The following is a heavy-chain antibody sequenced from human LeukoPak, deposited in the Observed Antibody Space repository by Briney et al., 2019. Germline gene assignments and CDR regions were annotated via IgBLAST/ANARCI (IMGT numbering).Heavy chain of an antibody. D-gene: IGHD3-9*01. J-gene: IGHJ4*02. CDR2: ITSSSSTI. CDR3: ARLKIDGTHFDY. V-gene: IGHV3-48*01. Sequence: QPGGSLRLSCAASGFTFSSCSVNWVRQAPGKGLEWVSYITSSSSTIYYADSVKGRFTISRDNAKNSLYLQMNSLRAADTTVYYCARLKIDGTHFDYWGQGTLVTVSS. CDR1: GFTFSSCS.